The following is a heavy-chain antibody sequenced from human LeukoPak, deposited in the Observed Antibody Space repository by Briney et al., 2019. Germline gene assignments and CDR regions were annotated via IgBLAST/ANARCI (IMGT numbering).Heavy chain of an antibody. CDR1: GYTFTSYG. V-gene: IGHV1-2*02. CDR2: INPNGGGT. Sequence: ASVKVSCKASGYTFTSYGISWVRQAPGQGLEWMGWINPNGGGTDLAQKFQGRVTMTRDTSISTVYMELSRLRYDDTAVYYCARLSSSWRPFDYWGQGTLVTVSS. J-gene: IGHJ4*02. D-gene: IGHD6-13*01. CDR3: ARLSSSWRPFDY.